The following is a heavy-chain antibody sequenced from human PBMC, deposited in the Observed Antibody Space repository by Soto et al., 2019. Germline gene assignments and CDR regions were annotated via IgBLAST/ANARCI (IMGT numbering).Heavy chain of an antibody. J-gene: IGHJ4*02. Sequence: QVQLVESGGGVVQPGRSRRLSCAASGFTFSSHGMHWVRQAPGKGLEWVAVISYDGSNKYYADSVKGRFTISRDNSKNTVYLQMNSLRAEDTAVYFCAQNFIPLSLDLYFVHWGQGTLVTVSS. CDR3: AQNFIPLSLDLYFVH. CDR2: ISYDGSNK. D-gene: IGHD3-16*01. V-gene: IGHV3-30*18. CDR1: GFTFSSHG.